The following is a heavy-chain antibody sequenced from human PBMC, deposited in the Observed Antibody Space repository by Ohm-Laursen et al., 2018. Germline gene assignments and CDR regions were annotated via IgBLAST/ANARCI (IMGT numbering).Heavy chain of an antibody. D-gene: IGHD3-22*01. V-gene: IGHV4-4*07. CDR3: ARGHPKGYYDSSGYYFDY. J-gene: IGHJ4*02. CDR1: GGSISGHY. CDR2: IYSRGNT. Sequence: SDTLSLTCAVSGGSISGHYWTWIRQPAGKGLDWIGRIYSRGNTDYNPSLKSRVTISLDTSKNQFSLKLSSVTAADTAVYYCARGHPKGYYDSSGYYFDYWGQGTLVTVSS.